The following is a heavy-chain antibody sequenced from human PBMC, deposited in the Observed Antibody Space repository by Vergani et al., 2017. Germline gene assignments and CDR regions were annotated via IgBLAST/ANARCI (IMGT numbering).Heavy chain of an antibody. V-gene: IGHV3-23*01. CDR1: GFTFSSYA. CDR2: ISGSGGST. D-gene: IGHD7-27*01. Sequence: EVQLLESGGGLVQPGGSLRLSCAASGFTFSSYAMSWVRQAPGKRLEWVSAISGSGGSTYYADSVKGRFTISRDNSKNTLYLQMNSLRAEDTAVYYCAKGPLKWGNGWVDYWGQGTLVTVSS. CDR3: AKGPLKWGNGWVDY. J-gene: IGHJ4*02.